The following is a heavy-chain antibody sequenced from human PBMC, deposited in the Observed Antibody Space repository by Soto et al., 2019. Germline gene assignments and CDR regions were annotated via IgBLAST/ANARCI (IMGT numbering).Heavy chain of an antibody. Sequence: VASVKVSCKASGGTFSSYAISWVRQAPGQGLEWMGGIIPIFGTANYAQKFQGRVTITADESTSTAYMELSSLRSEDTAVYYCAREYSSSWYEKGAFDIWGQGTMVTVSS. D-gene: IGHD6-13*01. CDR2: IIPIFGTA. CDR3: AREYSSSWYEKGAFDI. J-gene: IGHJ3*02. V-gene: IGHV1-69*13. CDR1: GGTFSSYA.